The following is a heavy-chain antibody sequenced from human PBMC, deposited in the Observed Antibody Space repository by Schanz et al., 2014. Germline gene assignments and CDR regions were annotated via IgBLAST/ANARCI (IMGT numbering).Heavy chain of an antibody. J-gene: IGHJ4*02. CDR1: GGTFSSYS. V-gene: IGHV1-69*04. Sequence: QVQLVQSGAEVKKPGASVKVSCKASGGTFSSYSISWVRQAPGQGLEWMGRIIPSLGLAKYEQKFQDKVTITADTSTTTAYMEVSGLRSEDTAVDYCASSGSSNWYFFDYWGQGTLVTVSS. D-gene: IGHD6-13*01. CDR3: ASSGSSNWYFFDY. CDR2: IIPSLGLA.